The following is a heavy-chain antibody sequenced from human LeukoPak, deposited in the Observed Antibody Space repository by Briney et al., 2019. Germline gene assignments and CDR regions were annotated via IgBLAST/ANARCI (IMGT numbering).Heavy chain of an antibody. V-gene: IGHV3-53*01. CDR1: GFTVSSNC. CDR3: ARGDYFYYDSSGYYSH. D-gene: IGHD3-22*01. J-gene: IGHJ4*02. CDR2: IYSGGST. Sequence: PGGSLRLSCAASGFTVSSNCMSWVRQAPGKGLEWVSVIYSGGSTYYADSVKGRFTISRDNSKNTLYLQMNSLRAEDTAVYYCARGDYFYYDSSGYYSHWGQGTLVTVSS.